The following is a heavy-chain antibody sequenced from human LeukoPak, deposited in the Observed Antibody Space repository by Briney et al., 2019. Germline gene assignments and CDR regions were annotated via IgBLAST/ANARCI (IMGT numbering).Heavy chain of an antibody. J-gene: IGHJ6*02. CDR1: GFTFSSYS. Sequence: GGSLRLSCAASGFTFSSYSMNWVRQAPGKGLEWVSSISSSSSYIYYADSVKGRFTISRDNAKNSLYLQMNSLRAEDTAVYYCASLGYCSGGSCGGMDVWGQGTTVTVSS. D-gene: IGHD2-15*01. V-gene: IGHV3-21*01. CDR3: ASLGYCSGGSCGGMDV. CDR2: ISSSSSYI.